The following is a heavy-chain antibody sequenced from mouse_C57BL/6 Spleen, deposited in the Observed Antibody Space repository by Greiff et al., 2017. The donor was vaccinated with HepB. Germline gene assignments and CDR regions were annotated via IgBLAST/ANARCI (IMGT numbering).Heavy chain of an antibody. J-gene: IGHJ3*01. CDR3: ARYPGSNSAGFAY. V-gene: IGHV1-53*01. CDR1: GYTFTSYW. Sequence: VQLQQSGTELVKPGASVKLSCKASGYTFTSYWMHWVKQRPGQGLEWIGNINPSNGGTNYNEKFKSKATLTVDKSSSTAYMQLSSLTSEDSAVYYRARYPGSNSAGFAYWGQGTLVTVSA. CDR2: INPSNGGT. D-gene: IGHD2-5*01.